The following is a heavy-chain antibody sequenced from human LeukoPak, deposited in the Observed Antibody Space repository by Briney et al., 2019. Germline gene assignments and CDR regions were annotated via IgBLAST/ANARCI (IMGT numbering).Heavy chain of an antibody. V-gene: IGHV4-31*03. CDR2: IYYSGST. Sequence: SETLSLTCTVSGGSISSGGYYWSWIRQHPGKGLEWIGYIYYSGSTYYNPSLKSRVTISVDMSKNQFSLKLSSVTAADTAVYYCARYDCSSTSCYFVDYWGQGTLVTVSS. CDR3: ARYDCSSTSCYFVDY. D-gene: IGHD2-2*01. CDR1: GGSISSGGYY. J-gene: IGHJ4*02.